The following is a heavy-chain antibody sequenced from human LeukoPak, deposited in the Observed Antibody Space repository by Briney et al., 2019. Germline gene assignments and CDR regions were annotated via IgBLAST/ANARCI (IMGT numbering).Heavy chain of an antibody. D-gene: IGHD5-24*01. Sequence: ASVKVSCKASGYTFTSYGISWVRQAPGQGLEWMGWINPNSGGTNYAQRFQGRVTMTRDTSISTAYMELSRLRSDDTAVYYCARGIGDGYNNVVGYWGQGTLVTVSS. CDR3: ARGIGDGYNNVVGY. CDR1: GYTFTSYG. V-gene: IGHV1-2*02. J-gene: IGHJ4*02. CDR2: INPNSGGT.